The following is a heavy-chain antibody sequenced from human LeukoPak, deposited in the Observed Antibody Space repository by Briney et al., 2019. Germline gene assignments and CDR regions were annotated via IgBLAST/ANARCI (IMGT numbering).Heavy chain of an antibody. CDR1: GFTFSGYA. CDR2: IKSKNVGGTT. V-gene: IGHV3-15*01. Sequence: PGGSLRLSCAASGFTFSGYAMNWVRQAPGKGLEWVGRIKSKNVGGTTDYAAPVKGRFTISRDDSKNTVYLQMNSLKIEDTAVYYCTSHAAFDPWGQGTLVTVSS. J-gene: IGHJ5*02. CDR3: TSHAAFDP.